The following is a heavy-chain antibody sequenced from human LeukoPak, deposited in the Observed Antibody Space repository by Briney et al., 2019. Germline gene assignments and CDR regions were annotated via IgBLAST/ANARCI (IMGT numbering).Heavy chain of an antibody. D-gene: IGHD3-16*01. CDR1: GFTFSDYY. CDR3: ARERVLRV. V-gene: IGHV3-11*05. CDR2: ISSSSSYT. J-gene: IGHJ4*02. Sequence: GGSLRLSCAASGFTFSDYYMTWIRPAPGKGLEWVSYISSSSSYTNYAASVRGRFTVSRDNAKNSLYLQMNSLRAEDTAVYYCARERVLRVWGQGTLVTVSS.